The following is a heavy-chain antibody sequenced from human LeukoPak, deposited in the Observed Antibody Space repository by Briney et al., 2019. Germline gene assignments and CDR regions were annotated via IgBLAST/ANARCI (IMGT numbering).Heavy chain of an antibody. D-gene: IGHD1-7*01. V-gene: IGHV3-74*01. J-gene: IGHJ4*02. Sequence: GGSLRLSCEASGFSFSSYWMHWVRQAPGEGPVWVSLIRSDGTTSYADSVKGRFTISRDNAKSTLYLLMNSLRAEDTAVYYCARDLGSGTPLDCRGQGTLVTVSS. CDR2: IRSDGTT. CDR3: ARDLGSGTPLDC. CDR1: GFSFSSYW.